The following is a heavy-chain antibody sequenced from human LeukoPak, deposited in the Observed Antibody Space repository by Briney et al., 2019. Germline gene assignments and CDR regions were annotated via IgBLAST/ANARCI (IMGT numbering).Heavy chain of an antibody. CDR3: ARSSSPVATILTYYFHY. J-gene: IGHJ4*02. CDR2: INHSGST. Sequence: SETLSLTCAVYGGSFSGYYWSWLRQPPGKGLEWIGEINHSGSTNYNPSLKSRVTISVDTSKNQFSLKRSSVTAAHTAVYYCARSSSPVATILTYYFHYLGQGTLVNVSS. CDR1: GGSFSGYY. V-gene: IGHV4-34*01. D-gene: IGHD3-3*01.